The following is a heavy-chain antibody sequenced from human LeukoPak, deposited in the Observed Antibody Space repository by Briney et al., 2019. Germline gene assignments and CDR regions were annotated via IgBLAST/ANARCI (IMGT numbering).Heavy chain of an antibody. D-gene: IGHD3-3*01. CDR1: GFTFSRYW. V-gene: IGHV3-7*01. J-gene: IGHJ6*03. CDR3: GRVSEDFWSGYYQYYYYYYMDV. CDR2: IKQDGTEK. Sequence: GGSPRLSCAASGFTFSRYWMSLVRQAPGKGLEWVANIKQDGTEKYYVDYVKGRFTISRDNAKKSLYLQMNTLRAEDTAVYYCGRVSEDFWSGYYQYYYYYYMDVWGKGTTVTVSS.